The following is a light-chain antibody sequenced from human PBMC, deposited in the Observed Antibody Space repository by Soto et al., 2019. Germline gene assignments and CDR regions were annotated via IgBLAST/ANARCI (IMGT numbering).Light chain of an antibody. Sequence: QSVLTQPASVSGSPGQSITITCTGTSSDVGSYNLVSWYQHHPGKAPKVMIYEVDKRPSGVSIRFSGSKSGDTASLTISGLQAEDEADYYCCSFAGSSTYVFGTGTKLTVL. CDR1: SSDVGSYNL. CDR2: EVD. J-gene: IGLJ1*01. CDR3: CSFAGSSTYV. V-gene: IGLV2-23*02.